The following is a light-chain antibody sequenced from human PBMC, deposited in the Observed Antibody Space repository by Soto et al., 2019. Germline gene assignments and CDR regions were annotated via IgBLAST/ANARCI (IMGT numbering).Light chain of an antibody. CDR3: QQRSKWPLT. CDR1: QSVSSY. J-gene: IGKJ3*01. V-gene: IGKV3-11*01. Sequence: EIVLTQSPATLSLSPGERATLSCRASQSVSSYLAWYQQKPGQAPRLLIYDASNRATGIPARFSGSGSGTDFTLTISSLETEDFAVYYCQQRSKWPLTFGPGT. CDR2: DAS.